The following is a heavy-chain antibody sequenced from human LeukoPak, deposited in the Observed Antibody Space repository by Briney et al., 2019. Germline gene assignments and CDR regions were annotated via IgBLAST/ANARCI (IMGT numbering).Heavy chain of an antibody. D-gene: IGHD2-21*02. J-gene: IGHJ3*02. Sequence: SETLSLTCAVYGGSFSGYYWCWIRQPPGRGLEWIGEINHSGGTNYYPSLKSRVTISVDASKNQFSLKLSSVTAADTAVYYCARVSVVTAFEDAFDIWGQGTMVTVSS. V-gene: IGHV4-34*01. CDR3: ARVSVVTAFEDAFDI. CDR2: INHSGGT. CDR1: GGSFSGYY.